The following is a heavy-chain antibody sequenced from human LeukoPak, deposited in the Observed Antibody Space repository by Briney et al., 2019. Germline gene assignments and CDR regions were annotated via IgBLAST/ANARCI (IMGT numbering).Heavy chain of an antibody. J-gene: IGHJ4*02. CDR1: GFTFTSSA. CDR3: ARISGAAVQHFDY. D-gene: IGHD6-13*01. V-gene: IGHV1-58*02. Sequence: SVKVSCKASGFTFTSSAMQWVRQARGQRLEWIGWIVVGSGNTNYAQKFQERVTITRDMSTSTAYMELSSLRSEDTAVYYCARISGAAVQHFDYWGQGTRVTVSS. CDR2: IVVGSGNT.